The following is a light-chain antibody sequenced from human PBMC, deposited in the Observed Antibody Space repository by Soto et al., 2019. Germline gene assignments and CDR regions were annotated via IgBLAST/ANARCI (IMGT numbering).Light chain of an antibody. CDR2: HVS. Sequence: QSVLTQPASVSGSPGQSITISCTGTSSDVGGYNYVSWYQQYPGKAPKLMIYHVSNRPSGVSDRFSGSKSGNSASLTISMLQAEDEADYYSSSYTTTSPYVFGTGTKVTVL. CDR3: SSYTTTSPYV. CDR1: SSDVGGYNY. J-gene: IGLJ1*01. V-gene: IGLV2-14*01.